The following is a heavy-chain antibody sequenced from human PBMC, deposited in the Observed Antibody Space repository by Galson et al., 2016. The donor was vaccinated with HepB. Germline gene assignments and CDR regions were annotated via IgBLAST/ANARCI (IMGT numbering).Heavy chain of an antibody. D-gene: IGHD6-19*01. CDR3: ARPHPSSSGSPYYFDY. CDR1: GASISSNTYF. J-gene: IGHJ4*02. V-gene: IGHV4-39*01. CDR2: VSPSGIT. Sequence: SETLSLTCTVSGASISSNTYFWGWLRQPPGKALEWIGAVSPSGITYYNPSLKSRVAMSADTSKNQFSLKLNSVTAADTAVYYCARPHPSSSGSPYYFDYWGPGTLGSVSS.